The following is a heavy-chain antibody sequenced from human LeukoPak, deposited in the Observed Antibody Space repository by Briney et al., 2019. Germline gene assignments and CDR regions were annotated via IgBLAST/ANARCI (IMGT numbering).Heavy chain of an antibody. CDR1: GFTFSSYG. CDR3: ARVVPPTDYGSGSYFWDPYYFDY. CDR2: ISGSGVGT. V-gene: IGHV3-23*01. J-gene: IGHJ4*02. D-gene: IGHD3-10*01. Sequence: PGGSLRLSCAASGFTFSSYGMSWVRQAPGKGLEWVSVISGSGVGTYYADSVKGRLTISRDNSKNTLYLKLTSLRAEDTAVYYCARVVPPTDYGSGSYFWDPYYFDYWGQGTLVTVSS.